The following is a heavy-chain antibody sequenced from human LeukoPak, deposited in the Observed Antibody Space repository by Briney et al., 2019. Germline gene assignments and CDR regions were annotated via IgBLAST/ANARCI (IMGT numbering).Heavy chain of an antibody. J-gene: IGHJ4*02. V-gene: IGHV3-9*01. Sequence: GGSLRLSCAASGFTFDDYAMHWVRQAPGKGLEWVSGISWNSGSIGYADSVKGRFTISRDNAKNSLYLQMNSLRAEDTALYYCAKDLGSEDSSSSLDYWGQGTLVTVSS. CDR2: ISWNSGSI. CDR1: GFTFDDYA. CDR3: AKDLGSEDSSSSLDY. D-gene: IGHD6-6*01.